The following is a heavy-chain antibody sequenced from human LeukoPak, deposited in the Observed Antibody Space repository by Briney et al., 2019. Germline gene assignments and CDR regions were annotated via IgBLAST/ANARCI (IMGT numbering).Heavy chain of an antibody. J-gene: IGHJ4*02. CDR1: GYSISSGFY. CDR2: IYHSGST. V-gene: IGHV4-38-2*02. CDR3: ARAVGTSRNFFDY. D-gene: IGHD4-23*01. Sequence: SETLSLTCTVSGYSISSGFYWGWIRQPPGKGLECIGSIYHSGSTYHNLSLKSRVTISVDTSKNQFSLNLSSVTAADTAMYYCARAVGTSRNFFDYWGQGTLVTVSS.